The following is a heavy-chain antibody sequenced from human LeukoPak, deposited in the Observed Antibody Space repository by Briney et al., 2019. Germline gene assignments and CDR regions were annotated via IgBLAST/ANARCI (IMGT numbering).Heavy chain of an antibody. J-gene: IGHJ4*02. CDR1: GFTFSSYS. V-gene: IGHV3-21*01. CDR3: ARGIPDYYDSSGYPNFDY. D-gene: IGHD3-22*01. Sequence: PGGSLRLSCAASGFTFSSYSMNWVRQAPGKGLEWVSSITSSSTYIYYADSVKGRFTISRDNSKNTLYLQMNSLRAEDTAVYYCARGIPDYYDSSGYPNFDYWGQGTLVTVSS. CDR2: ITSSSTYI.